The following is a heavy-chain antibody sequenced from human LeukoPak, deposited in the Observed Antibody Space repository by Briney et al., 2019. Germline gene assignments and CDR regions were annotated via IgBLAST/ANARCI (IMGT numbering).Heavy chain of an antibody. Sequence: GGSLRLSCAASGFTFSSYAMSWVRQAPGKRLEWVSAISGSGGSTYYADSVKGRFTISRDNSKNTLYLQMNSLRAEDTAVYYCAKSRPYYDSSGYYYNYWGQGTLVTVSS. CDR1: GFTFSSYA. J-gene: IGHJ4*02. D-gene: IGHD3-22*01. CDR2: ISGSGGST. V-gene: IGHV3-23*01. CDR3: AKSRPYYDSSGYYYNY.